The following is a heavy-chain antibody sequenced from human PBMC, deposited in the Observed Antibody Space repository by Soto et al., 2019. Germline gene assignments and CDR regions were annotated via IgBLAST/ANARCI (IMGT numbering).Heavy chain of an antibody. CDR2: ISAYNGNT. CDR3: AAGYGSGYSPPARY. CDR1: GYTFTSYG. D-gene: IGHD3-22*01. J-gene: IGHJ4*02. V-gene: IGHV1-18*04. Sequence: ASVKVSCKASGYTFTSYGISWVRQAPGQGLEWMGWISAYNGNTNYAQKLQGRVTMTTDTSTSTAYMELRSPRSDDTAVYYCAAGYGSGYSPPARYWGQGTLVTVSS.